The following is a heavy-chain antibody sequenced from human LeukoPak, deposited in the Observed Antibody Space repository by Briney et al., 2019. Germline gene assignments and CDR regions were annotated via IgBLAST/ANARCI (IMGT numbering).Heavy chain of an antibody. Sequence: SETLSLTCTVSGGSISSGDYYWSWIRQPPGKGLEWIGYIYYSGSTYYNPSLKSRVTISVDTSKNQFSLKLSSVTAADTAVYXCARAIVATHSSGWXYFDYWGQGTLVTVSS. CDR3: ARAIVATHSSGWXYFDY. D-gene: IGHD6-19*01. CDR2: IYYSGST. J-gene: IGHJ4*02. V-gene: IGHV4-30-4*01. CDR1: GGSISSGDYY.